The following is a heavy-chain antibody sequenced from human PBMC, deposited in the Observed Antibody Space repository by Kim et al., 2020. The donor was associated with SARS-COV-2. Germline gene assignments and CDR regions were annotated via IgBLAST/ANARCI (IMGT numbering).Heavy chain of an antibody. CDR3: ARGLTTSRFTSFDP. D-gene: IGHD1-1*01. J-gene: IGHJ5*02. V-gene: IGHV4-34*01. Sequence: TASLKRRVALSVDPSKQQFSLKLSSVTAADTAVYYCARGLTTSRFTSFDPWGQGTLVTVSS.